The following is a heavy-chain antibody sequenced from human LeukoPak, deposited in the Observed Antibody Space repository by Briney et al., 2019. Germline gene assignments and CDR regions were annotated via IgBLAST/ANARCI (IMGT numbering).Heavy chain of an antibody. CDR3: AKELTTVVTPSSTMGDY. Sequence: GGSLRLSCAASGFTFRSHAMSWVRQAPGKGLEWVSVISGSGGSTYYADSVRGRFTISRDNYKNTLYLQMNSPRAEDTAVYYCAKELTTVVTPSSTMGDYWGQGTLVTVSS. J-gene: IGHJ4*02. CDR1: GFTFRSHA. CDR2: ISGSGGST. V-gene: IGHV3-23*01. D-gene: IGHD4-17*01.